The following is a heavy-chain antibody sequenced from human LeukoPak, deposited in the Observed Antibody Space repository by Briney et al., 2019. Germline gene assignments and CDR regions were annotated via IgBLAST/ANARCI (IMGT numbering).Heavy chain of an antibody. CDR3: ASSTQPTEMVYAIQGIAAAGHFDY. J-gene: IGHJ4*02. CDR1: GFTFTNSA. V-gene: IGHV3-33*08. D-gene: IGHD6-13*01. Sequence: PGGSLRLSCAASGFTFTNSAMNWVRQAPGKGLEWVAVIWYDGSNKYYADSVKGRFTISRDNPKNTLYLQMNSLRAEDTAVYYCASSTQPTEMVYAIQGIAAAGHFDYWGQGTLVTVSS. CDR2: IWYDGSNK.